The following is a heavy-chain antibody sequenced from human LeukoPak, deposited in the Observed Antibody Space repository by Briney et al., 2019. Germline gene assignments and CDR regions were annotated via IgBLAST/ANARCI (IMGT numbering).Heavy chain of an antibody. CDR3: ARDRGGSDCSSTSCYVTTYYYGMDV. Sequence: ASVKVSCKASGYTFTCYGISWVRQAPGQGLEWMGWISAYNGNTNYAQKLQGRVTMTTDTSTSTAYMELRSLRSDDTAVYYCARDRGGSDCSSTSCYVTTYYYGMDVWGQGTTVTVSS. V-gene: IGHV1-18*01. J-gene: IGHJ6*02. CDR2: ISAYNGNT. D-gene: IGHD2-2*01. CDR1: GYTFTCYG.